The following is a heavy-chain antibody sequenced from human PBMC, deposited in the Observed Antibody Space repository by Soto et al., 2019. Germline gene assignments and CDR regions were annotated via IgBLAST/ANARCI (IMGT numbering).Heavy chain of an antibody. V-gene: IGHV3-53*01. J-gene: IGHJ4*02. CDR3: ARASGSGSYYFDY. CDR1: GFTVSSNY. D-gene: IGHD3-10*01. CDR2: IYSGGST. Sequence: GGSLRLSCAASGFTVSSNYMSWVRQAPGKGLEWVSGIYSGGSTYYADSVKGRCTIARDNSKNTLYLQMNSQRAEDTAVYYCARASGSGSYYFDYWGQGTLVTVSS.